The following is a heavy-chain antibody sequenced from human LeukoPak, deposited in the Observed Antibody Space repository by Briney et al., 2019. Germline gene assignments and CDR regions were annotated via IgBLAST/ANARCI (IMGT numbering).Heavy chain of an antibody. CDR1: GFTFSSYS. V-gene: IGHV3-21*01. CDR2: ISSSSSYI. CDR3: ARRIYGYSSGWYFDY. Sequence: GGSLRLSCAASGFTFSSYSMNWVRQAPGKGLEWVSSISSSSSYIYYADSVKGRFTISRDNAKNSLYLRMNSLRAEDTAVYYCARRIYGYSSGWYFDYWGQGTLVTVSS. D-gene: IGHD6-19*01. J-gene: IGHJ4*02.